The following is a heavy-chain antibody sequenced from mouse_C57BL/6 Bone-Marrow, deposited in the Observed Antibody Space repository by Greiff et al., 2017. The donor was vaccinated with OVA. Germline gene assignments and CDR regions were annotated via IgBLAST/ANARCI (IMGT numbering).Heavy chain of an antibody. J-gene: IGHJ2*01. V-gene: IGHV1-62-2*01. CDR2: FYPGSGSI. CDR1: GYTFTEYT. D-gene: IGHD1-1*01. CDR3: ARHPNYYGSSYDDYFDY. Sequence: VQLQQSGAELVKPGASVKLSCKASGYTFTEYTIHWVKQRSGQGLEWIGWFYPGSGSIKYNEKFKDKATLTADKSSSTVYMELSRLTSEDSAVYFGARHPNYYGSSYDDYFDYWGQGTTLTVSS.